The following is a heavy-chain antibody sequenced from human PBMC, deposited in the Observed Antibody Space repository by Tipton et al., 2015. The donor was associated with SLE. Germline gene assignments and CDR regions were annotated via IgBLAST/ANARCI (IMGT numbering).Heavy chain of an antibody. CDR1: GGSFSGYY. D-gene: IGHD4-17*01. J-gene: IGHJ5*02. CDR3: ARVDYGDYLDWFDP. CDR2: IYHSGST. V-gene: IGHV4-34*01. Sequence: TLSLTCAVYGGSFSGYYWSWIRQPPGKGLEWIGSIYHSGSTNYNPSLKSRVTISVDTSKNQFSLKLSSVTAADTAVYYCARVDYGDYLDWFDPWGQGTLVTVSS.